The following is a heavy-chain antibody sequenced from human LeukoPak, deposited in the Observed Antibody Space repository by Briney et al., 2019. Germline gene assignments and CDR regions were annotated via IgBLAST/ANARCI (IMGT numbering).Heavy chain of an antibody. Sequence: GGSLRLSCAASGFPFISYSMHWVRQAPGKGLEWVSYISSSSSAIYYADSVKGRLTISRDNAKNSLYLQMNSLRDEDTAVYYCARGYDYYDSSGYYYWGQGTLVTVSS. V-gene: IGHV3-48*02. D-gene: IGHD3-22*01. CDR1: GFPFISYS. CDR2: ISSSSSAI. CDR3: ARGYDYYDSSGYYY. J-gene: IGHJ4*02.